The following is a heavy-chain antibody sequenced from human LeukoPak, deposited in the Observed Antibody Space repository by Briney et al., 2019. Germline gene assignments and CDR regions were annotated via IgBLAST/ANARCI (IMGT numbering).Heavy chain of an antibody. CDR1: GGSTSSSSYY. J-gene: IGHJ5*02. V-gene: IGHV4-39*01. Sequence: SETLSLTCTVSGGSTSSSSYYWGWIRQPPGKGLEWIGSIYYSGSTYYNPSLKRRVTISVDTSKNQFSLKLSSVTAADTAVYYCTRSGRQLVRWAPTYNWFDPWGQGTLITVSS. CDR3: TRSGRQLVRWAPTYNWFDP. D-gene: IGHD6-13*01. CDR2: IYYSGST.